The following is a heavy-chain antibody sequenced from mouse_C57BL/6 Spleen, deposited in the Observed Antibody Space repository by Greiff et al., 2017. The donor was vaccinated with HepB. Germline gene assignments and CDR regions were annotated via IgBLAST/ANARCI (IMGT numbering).Heavy chain of an antibody. CDR1: GYTFTDYN. CDR3: AREYYGSSSRYFDV. Sequence: VQLQQSGPELVKPGASVKMSCKASGYTFTDYNMHWVKQSHGKSLEWIGYINPNNGGTSYNQKFKGKATLTVNKSSSTAYMELRSLTSEDSAVYYCAREYYGSSSRYFDVWGTGTTVTVSS. V-gene: IGHV1-22*01. J-gene: IGHJ1*03. D-gene: IGHD1-1*01. CDR2: INPNNGGT.